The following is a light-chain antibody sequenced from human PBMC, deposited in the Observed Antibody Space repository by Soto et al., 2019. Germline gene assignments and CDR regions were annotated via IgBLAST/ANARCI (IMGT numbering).Light chain of an antibody. J-gene: IGKJ2*01. CDR1: QSVSSSY. CDR3: QQYGNSTYT. Sequence: EIVLTQSPGTPSLSPGERATLSCRASQSVSSSYLAWYQQKPGQAPRLLIYGASSRATGIPDRFSGSGSGTDFTLTISRLEPEDFAVYYCQQYGNSTYTFGQGTKLEIK. CDR2: GAS. V-gene: IGKV3-20*01.